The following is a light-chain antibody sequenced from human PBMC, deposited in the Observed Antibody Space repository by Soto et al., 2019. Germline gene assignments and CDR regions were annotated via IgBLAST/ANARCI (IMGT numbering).Light chain of an antibody. CDR1: QSVSIN. CDR2: GAS. J-gene: IGKJ1*01. V-gene: IGKV3-15*01. Sequence: EIVMTRSPATLSVSPGERATLSCRASQSVSINLAWYQQKPGQAPRLLIYGASTRATGIPARFSGSGSGTEFTLTISGLQPDDFATYYCQQYNSFSWTFGQGTKVETK. CDR3: QQYNSFSWT.